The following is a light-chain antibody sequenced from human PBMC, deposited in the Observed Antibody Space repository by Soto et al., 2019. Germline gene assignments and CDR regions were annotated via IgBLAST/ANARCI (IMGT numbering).Light chain of an antibody. V-gene: IGKV3-15*01. J-gene: IGKJ1*01. CDR2: DAS. Sequence: EIVLTQSPATLSVSPGERATLSCRASQSVRSNLAWYQQKPGQAPRLLIFDASTRATNIPARFSGSGSGTEFTLTISSLQSEDFAVYHCQQYGASPWTFGQGTKVEVK. CDR1: QSVRSN. CDR3: QQYGASPWT.